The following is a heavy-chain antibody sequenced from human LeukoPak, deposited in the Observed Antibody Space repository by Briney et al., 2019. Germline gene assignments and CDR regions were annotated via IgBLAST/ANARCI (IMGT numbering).Heavy chain of an antibody. CDR2: IYPGDSDT. CDR1: GYIFTNYW. Sequence: GASLQISCKGSGYIFTNYWIGWVRQLPGKGLEWMGIIYPGDSDTRYSPSFQGQVTISADKSINTADLQWSSLKASDTAMYYCARRGEDYYFGYWGQGTLVTVSS. J-gene: IGHJ4*02. CDR3: ARRGEDYYFGY. V-gene: IGHV5-51*01. D-gene: IGHD3-10*01.